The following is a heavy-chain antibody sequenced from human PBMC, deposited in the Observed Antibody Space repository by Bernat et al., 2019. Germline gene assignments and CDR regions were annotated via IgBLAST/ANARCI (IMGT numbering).Heavy chain of an antibody. V-gene: IGHV2-5*02. Sequence: QITLKESGPTLVKPTQTLTLTCTFSGFSLSTSGVGVGWIRQPPGKALEWLALIYWDDDKRYSPSLKSRLTITKDTSKNQVVLKMPNMDPVDTATYYCANSLVGDTLADAFDIWGQGTMVTVSS. CDR2: IYWDDDK. D-gene: IGHD1-26*01. CDR3: ANSLVGDTLADAFDI. J-gene: IGHJ3*02. CDR1: GFSLSTSGVG.